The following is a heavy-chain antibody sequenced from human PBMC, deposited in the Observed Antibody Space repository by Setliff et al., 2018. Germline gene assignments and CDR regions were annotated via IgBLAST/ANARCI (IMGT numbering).Heavy chain of an antibody. CDR1: GYTFTGHY. Sequence: ASVKVSCKASGYTFTGHYLHWVRQAPGQGLEWMGRIKPNTGGTTYAQKFLGRVTMTGVTSINTTYMELSGLRSDDTAVYYCVRSGKFGMRFWFDQWGQGTLVTVSS. J-gene: IGHJ5*02. CDR2: IKPNTGGT. D-gene: IGHD1-26*01. V-gene: IGHV1-2*06. CDR3: VRSGKFGMRFWFDQ.